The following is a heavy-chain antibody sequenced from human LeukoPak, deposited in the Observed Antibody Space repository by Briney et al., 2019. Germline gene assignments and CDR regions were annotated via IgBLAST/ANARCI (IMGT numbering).Heavy chain of an antibody. V-gene: IGHV3-53*01. CDR1: GFTVSSNY. D-gene: IGHD3-16*02. CDR2: IYSGGST. CDR3: AKNYVWGSYRFDY. J-gene: IGHJ4*02. Sequence: GGSLRLSCAASGFTVSSNYMSWVRQAPGKGLEWVSVIYSGGSTYYADFVKGRFTISRDNSKNTLYLQMNSLRAEDTAVYYCAKNYVWGSYRFDYWGQGTLVTVSS.